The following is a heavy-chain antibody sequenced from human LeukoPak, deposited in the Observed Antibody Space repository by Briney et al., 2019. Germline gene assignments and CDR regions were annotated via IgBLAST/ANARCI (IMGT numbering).Heavy chain of an antibody. J-gene: IGHJ4*02. D-gene: IGHD1-14*01. V-gene: IGHV3-30*02. CDR3: AKAQTNRYFDY. Sequence: PGGSLRLSCAASGFTFSHYGMHWVRQAPGKGLEWVSFIQYDGSEIYYADSVKGRFTISRDNSKNTLYLQMNSLRAEDTAVYYCAKAQTNRYFDYWGQGTLVTVSS. CDR2: IQYDGSEI. CDR1: GFTFSHYG.